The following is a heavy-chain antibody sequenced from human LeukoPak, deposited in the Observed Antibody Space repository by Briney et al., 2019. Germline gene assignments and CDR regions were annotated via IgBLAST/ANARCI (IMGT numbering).Heavy chain of an antibody. Sequence: GGSLRLSCAASGFTLSSYAMSWVRQAPGKGLEWVSAISGSGGSTYYADSVKGRFTISRDNSKNTLYLQMNSLRAEDTAVYYCASNRPYSGYDSYFDYWGQGTLVTVSS. CDR2: ISGSGGST. V-gene: IGHV3-23*01. J-gene: IGHJ4*02. D-gene: IGHD5-12*01. CDR3: ASNRPYSGYDSYFDY. CDR1: GFTLSSYA.